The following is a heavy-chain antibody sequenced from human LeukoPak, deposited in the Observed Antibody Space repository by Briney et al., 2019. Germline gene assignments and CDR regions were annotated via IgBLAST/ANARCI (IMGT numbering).Heavy chain of an antibody. CDR1: GGTFSSYA. Sequence: GASVKVSCKASGGTFSSYAISWVRQAPGQGLEWMGGIIPIFGTANYAQKFQGRVTITADESTSTAYMELSSLRSEDTAVYYCARARVVKRTNWFDPWGQGTLVTVSS. CDR3: ARARVVKRTNWFDP. J-gene: IGHJ5*02. CDR2: IIPIFGTA. D-gene: IGHD3-22*01. V-gene: IGHV1-69*13.